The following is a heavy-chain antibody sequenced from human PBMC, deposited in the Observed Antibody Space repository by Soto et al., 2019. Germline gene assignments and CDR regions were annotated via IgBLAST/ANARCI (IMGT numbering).Heavy chain of an antibody. J-gene: IGHJ6*02. Sequence: GGSLRLSCAASGFTFSSYSMNWVRQAPGKGLEWVSSISSSSSYIYYADSVKGRFTISRDNAKNSLYLQMNSLRAEDTAVYYCARGAGLRFLEWLLSGMDVWGQGTTVTVSS. CDR1: GFTFSSYS. CDR3: ARGAGLRFLEWLLSGMDV. CDR2: ISSSSSYI. V-gene: IGHV3-21*01. D-gene: IGHD3-3*01.